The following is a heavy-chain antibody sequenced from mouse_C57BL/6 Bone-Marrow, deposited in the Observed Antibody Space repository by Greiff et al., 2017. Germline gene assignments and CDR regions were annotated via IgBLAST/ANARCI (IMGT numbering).Heavy chain of an antibody. CDR1: GFTFSNYW. J-gene: IGHJ4*01. V-gene: IGHV6-3*01. Sequence: EVKLVESGGGLVQPGGSMKLSCVASGFTFSNYWMNWVRQSPEKGLEWVAQIRLKSDNYATHYAESVKGRFTISRDDSKSSVYLQMNNLRAEDTGIYYCTEGDGYAMDYWGQGTSVTVSS. D-gene: IGHD2-3*01. CDR2: IRLKSDNYAT. CDR3: TEGDGYAMDY.